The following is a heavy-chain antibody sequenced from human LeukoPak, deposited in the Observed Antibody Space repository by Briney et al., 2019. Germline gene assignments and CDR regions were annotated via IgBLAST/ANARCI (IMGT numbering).Heavy chain of an antibody. CDR1: GGSISSGGYS. J-gene: IGHJ3*02. CDR3: ARDGRKVSKNDAFDI. Sequence: SETLSLTCAVSGGSISSGGYSWSWIRQPPGKGLEWIGYIYHSGTTNYNPSLKSRVTISVDTSKNQFSLKLRSVTAADTAVYYCARDGRKVSKNDAFDIWGQGTMVTVSS. D-gene: IGHD2-15*01. CDR2: IYHSGTT. V-gene: IGHV4-30-2*01.